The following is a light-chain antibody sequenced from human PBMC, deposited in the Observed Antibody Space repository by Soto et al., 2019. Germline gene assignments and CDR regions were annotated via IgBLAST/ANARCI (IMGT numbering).Light chain of an antibody. J-gene: IGLJ2*01. Sequence: ALTQPASVSGSPGQSITISCTGTSSDVGGYNYVSWYQQYPGKAPKLMIYDVSKRPSGVSNRFSGSKSGNTASLTISGLQAEDEADYYCSSYTSSSTSVVFGGGTKLTVL. CDR3: SSYTSSSTSVV. CDR1: SSDVGGYNY. V-gene: IGLV2-14*01. CDR2: DVS.